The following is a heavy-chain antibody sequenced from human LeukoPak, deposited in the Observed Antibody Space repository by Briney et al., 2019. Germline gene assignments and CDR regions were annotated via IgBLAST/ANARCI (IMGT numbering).Heavy chain of an antibody. D-gene: IGHD3-10*01. V-gene: IGHV1-2*06. CDR1: GYSFTDYY. Sequence: ASVKVFCKASGYSFTDYYMHWVRQAPGQGLEWMGRINPKRGGTNYAQKFQGRVTLTRDTSISTAHMELSRLTSDDTAVYYCALLWFGELWTKDYWGQGTLVTVSS. J-gene: IGHJ4*02. CDR2: INPKRGGT. CDR3: ALLWFGELWTKDY.